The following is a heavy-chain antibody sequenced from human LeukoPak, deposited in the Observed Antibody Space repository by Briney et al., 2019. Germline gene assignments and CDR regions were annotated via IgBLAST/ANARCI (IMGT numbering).Heavy chain of an antibody. CDR3: ARVRAVAGTLDYYYMDV. V-gene: IGHV1-46*01. CDR1: GYTFTSYY. CDR2: INPSGGST. J-gene: IGHJ6*03. D-gene: IGHD6-19*01. Sequence: ASVKVSCKASGYTFTSYYMHWVRQAPGQGLEWMGIINPSGGSTSYAQKFQGRVTMTRDTSTSTVYMELSSLRSEDTAVYYCARVRAVAGTLDYYYMDVWGKGTTVTVSS.